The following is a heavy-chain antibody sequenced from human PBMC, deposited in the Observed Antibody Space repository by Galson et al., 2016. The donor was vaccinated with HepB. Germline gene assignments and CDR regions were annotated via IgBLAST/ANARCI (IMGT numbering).Heavy chain of an antibody. CDR3: ARDPYQWLSKYYFDY. Sequence: SLRLSCAASGFTFDGHAMHWVRHAPGKGLEWVAGINWNSGTVFYADSVKGRFTISRDNNKNSVYLQMDTLSVEDTAFYFCARDPYQWLSKYYFDYWGQGALVTVSS. CDR1: GFTFDGHA. J-gene: IGHJ4*02. D-gene: IGHD2-2*01. V-gene: IGHV3-9*01. CDR2: INWNSGTV.